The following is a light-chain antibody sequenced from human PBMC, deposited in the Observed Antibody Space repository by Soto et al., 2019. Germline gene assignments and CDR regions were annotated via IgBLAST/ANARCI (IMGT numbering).Light chain of an antibody. CDR3: SSFAVSNSFV. CDR1: SNDVGGYNY. J-gene: IGLJ1*01. Sequence: QSLLAQPPSASGSPGQSVTISCTGTSNDVGGYNYVSWYQQHPGKAPKLMIYEVNKRPSGVPDRFSGSKSGNTASLTVSGLQAEDEADYYCSSFAVSNSFVFGTGTKVTVL. V-gene: IGLV2-8*01. CDR2: EVN.